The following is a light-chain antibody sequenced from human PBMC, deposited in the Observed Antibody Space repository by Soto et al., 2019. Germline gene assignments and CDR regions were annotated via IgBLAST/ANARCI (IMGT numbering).Light chain of an antibody. V-gene: IGKV3-20*01. CDR1: QSVSSSS. Sequence: TQSPGTLSLSPGERATLSCRASQSVSSSSLAWYQQKRGQAPRLLIHDASSRATGIPDRFSGSGSGTDFTLTISRLEPDDFAVYYCQHYGSPSWTFGQGTKVDIK. CDR3: QHYGSPSWT. CDR2: DAS. J-gene: IGKJ1*01.